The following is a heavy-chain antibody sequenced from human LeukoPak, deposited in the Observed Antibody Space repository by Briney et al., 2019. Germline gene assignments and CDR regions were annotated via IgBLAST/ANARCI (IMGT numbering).Heavy chain of an antibody. J-gene: IGHJ4*02. V-gene: IGHV4-38-2*02. CDR1: GYSISSGYY. CDR2: IYHSGST. Sequence: PSETLSLTCTVSGYSISSGYYWGWIRQPPGKGLEWIGSIYHSGSTYYNPSLKSRVTMPVDTSKNQFSLKLSSVTAADTAVYYCARGYCSSTSCYALDYWGQGTLVTVSS. CDR3: ARGYCSSTSCYALDY. D-gene: IGHD2-2*01.